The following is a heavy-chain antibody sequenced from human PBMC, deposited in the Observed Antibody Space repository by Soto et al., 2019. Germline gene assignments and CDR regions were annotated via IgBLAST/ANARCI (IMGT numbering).Heavy chain of an antibody. J-gene: IGHJ4*02. CDR3: ARGGSIVVVPAAQQYYFDY. V-gene: IGHV4-61*01. CDR2: IYYSGST. CDR1: GGSVSSGSYY. Sequence: SETLSLTCTVSGGSVSSGSYYWSWIRQPPGKGLEWIGYIYYSGSTNYNHSLKSRVTISVDTSKNQFSLKLSSVTAADTAVYYCARGGSIVVVPAAQQYYFDYWGQGTLVTVSS. D-gene: IGHD2-2*01.